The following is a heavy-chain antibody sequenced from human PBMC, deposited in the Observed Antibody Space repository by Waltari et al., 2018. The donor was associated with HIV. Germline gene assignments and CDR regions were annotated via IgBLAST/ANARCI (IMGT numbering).Heavy chain of an antibody. Sequence: EVQLVESGGGLVKPGGSLRLSCAASGFTFSNAWMSWVRQAPGKGVEWVGRIKRKTDGGTTDYAAPVKVRFTISRDDSKNTLYLQMNSLKTEDTAVYYCTTTPDYYDSSGYYYAAEYFQHWGQGTLVTVSS. V-gene: IGHV3-15*01. CDR1: GFTFSNAW. D-gene: IGHD3-22*01. CDR3: TTTPDYYDSSGYYYAAEYFQH. J-gene: IGHJ1*01. CDR2: IKRKTDGGTT.